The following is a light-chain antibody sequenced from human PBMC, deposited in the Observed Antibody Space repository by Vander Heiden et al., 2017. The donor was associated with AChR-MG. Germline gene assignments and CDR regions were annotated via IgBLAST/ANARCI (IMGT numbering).Light chain of an antibody. J-gene: IGLJ3*02. CDR3: FSYTSSNSWV. CDR1: SRHVGGYNY. Sequence: QSALTQPASVSGSPGQSITISCTATSRHVGGYNYVSWYHQHPGKAHKFMIYDVTNRPAGVSKRFSGSKSGNTASLTISGLQAEDEADYYCFSYTSSNSWVFGGGTKLTVL. V-gene: IGLV2-14*03. CDR2: DVT.